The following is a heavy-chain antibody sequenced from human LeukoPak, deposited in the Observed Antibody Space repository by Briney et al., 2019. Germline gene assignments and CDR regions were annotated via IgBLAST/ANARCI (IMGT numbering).Heavy chain of an antibody. Sequence: SETLSLTCTVSGGSISSYYWSWIRQPPGKGLEWIGYIYYSGSTNYNPSHKSRVTISVDTSKNQFSLKLSSVTAADTAVYYCARAPEGYGMDVWGQGTTVTVSS. CDR3: ARAPEGYGMDV. J-gene: IGHJ6*02. CDR2: IYYSGST. CDR1: GGSISSYY. V-gene: IGHV4-59*01.